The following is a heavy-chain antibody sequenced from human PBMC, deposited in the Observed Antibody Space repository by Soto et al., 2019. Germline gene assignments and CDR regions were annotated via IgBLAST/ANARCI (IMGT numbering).Heavy chain of an antibody. CDR2: ISSNGGST. CDR1: GFTFSSYA. V-gene: IGHV3-64*04. Sequence: VQLVESGGGLVQPGGSLRLSCSASGFTFSSYAMHWVRQAPGKGLEYVSVISSNGGSTYYADSVKGRFTISRDNSKNTLYLQMNSLRAEDTAVYYCARDSPVWSSSWYKWYDYWGQGTLVTVSS. J-gene: IGHJ4*02. CDR3: ARDSPVWSSSWYKWYDY. D-gene: IGHD6-13*01.